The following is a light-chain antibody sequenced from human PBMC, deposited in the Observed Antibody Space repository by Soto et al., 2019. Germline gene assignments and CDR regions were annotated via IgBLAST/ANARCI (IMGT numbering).Light chain of an antibody. V-gene: IGKV3-15*01. Sequence: EIVMTQSPATLSVSPGDRATLSCRASQNVRTNLAWYHQKPGQAPRRLISDASTRATGIPARFSGSGSVTEFTLANTRLQSEDFAVSYCQQYNDWPLSFGGGTKVEIK. CDR1: QNVRTN. CDR2: DAS. CDR3: QQYNDWPLS. J-gene: IGKJ4*01.